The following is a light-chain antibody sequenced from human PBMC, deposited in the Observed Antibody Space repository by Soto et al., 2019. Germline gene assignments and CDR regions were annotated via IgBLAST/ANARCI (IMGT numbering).Light chain of an antibody. V-gene: IGKV1-9*01. CDR3: QQYHNLWT. CDR2: AAS. CDR1: QGISSY. J-gene: IGKJ1*01. Sequence: DIQMTQSPSTLSGSVGDRVTITCRASQGISSYLAWYQQKPGKAPKLLIYAASTLQSGVPSRFSGSGSGTEFTLTITSLQSEDFALYYCQQYHNLWTFGQGTKVDIK.